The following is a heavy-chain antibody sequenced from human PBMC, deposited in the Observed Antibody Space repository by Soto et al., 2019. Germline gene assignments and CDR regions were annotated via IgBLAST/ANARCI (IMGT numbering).Heavy chain of an antibody. CDR1: GFSLSSTRMA. CDR2: IYWDDDK. D-gene: IGHD6-19*01. Sequence: QITLKESGPTLVKPTQTLTLTCTFSGFSLSSTRMAVGWIRQPPGKALEWLALIYWDDDKRYSPFLKSRLTITKDTSKNQVVLTMSIIGPVDTARYYCAHIVVAGLGYYFDYWGQGTLVTVSS. CDR3: AHIVVAGLGYYFDY. J-gene: IGHJ4*02. V-gene: IGHV2-5*02.